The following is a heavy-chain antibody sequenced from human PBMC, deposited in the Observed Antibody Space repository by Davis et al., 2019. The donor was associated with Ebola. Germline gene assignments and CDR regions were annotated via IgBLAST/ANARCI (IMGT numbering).Heavy chain of an antibody. CDR3: AGDGLPAALNY. D-gene: IGHD2-2*01. CDR1: GFTFSSYS. Sequence: PGGSLRLSCAASGFTFSSYSMNWVRQAPGKGLEWVSYISRSSDTIYYADSVRGRFTISRDTAKKSLYLQMNSLRVEDTALYYCAGDGLPAALNYWGQGTLVTVSS. V-gene: IGHV3-48*01. J-gene: IGHJ4*02. CDR2: ISRSSDTI.